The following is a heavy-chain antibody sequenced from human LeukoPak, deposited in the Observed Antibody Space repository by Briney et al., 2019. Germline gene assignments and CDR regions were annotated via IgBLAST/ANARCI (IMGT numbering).Heavy chain of an antibody. D-gene: IGHD2-15*01. Sequence: GGSLRLSCAASGFTFSSYSMNWVRQATGKGLEWVSSISSSSSYIYYADSVKGRFTISRDNAKNSLYLQMNSLRVEDTAVYYCARIYCSGGSCYSSVGMDVWGQGTTVTVSS. J-gene: IGHJ6*02. CDR1: GFTFSSYS. V-gene: IGHV3-21*01. CDR3: ARIYCSGGSCYSSVGMDV. CDR2: ISSSSSYI.